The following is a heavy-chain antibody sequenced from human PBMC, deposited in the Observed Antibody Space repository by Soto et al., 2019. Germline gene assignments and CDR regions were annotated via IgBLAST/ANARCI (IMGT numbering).Heavy chain of an antibody. J-gene: IGHJ6*02. CDR2: NYYSGST. V-gene: IGHV4-59*08. CDR3: ARVNYYADCGMDV. D-gene: IGHD3-10*01. Sequence: SETLSLTCTVSGGSISSYYWSWIRQPPGKGLEWIGYNYYSGSTNYNPSLKSRVTISVDTSKNQFSLKLSSVTAADTAVYYCARVNYYADCGMDVWGQGTTVTVSS. CDR1: GGSISSYY.